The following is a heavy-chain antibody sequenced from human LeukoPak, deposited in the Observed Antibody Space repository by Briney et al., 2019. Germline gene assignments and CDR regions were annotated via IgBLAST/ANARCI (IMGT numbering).Heavy chain of an antibody. CDR2: IRGKANSYAT. Sequence: GRSLRLSCAASGFTFSGSALHWVRQASGKGLEWVGRIRGKANSYATAYAASVKGRFTISRDDSKNTAYLQMNSLKTGDTAIYYCTSSSYYGGYPGYWGQGTLVTVSS. CDR1: GFTFSGSA. J-gene: IGHJ4*02. V-gene: IGHV3-73*01. D-gene: IGHD5-12*01. CDR3: TSSSYYGGYPGY.